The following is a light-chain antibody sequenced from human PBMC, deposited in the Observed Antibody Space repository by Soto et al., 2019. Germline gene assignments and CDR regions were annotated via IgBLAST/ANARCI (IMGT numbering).Light chain of an antibody. CDR1: QSVSSY. CDR2: DAS. CDR3: QQRNNWPIT. J-gene: IGKJ5*01. Sequence: EIVLTQSPGTLSLSRGERATLSCRASQSVSSYLAWYQQKNGQAPRLLIYDASNRATGIPVRFSGSGSGTDFNLTISSLEPEDFALYYCQQRNNWPITFGQGTRLEIK. V-gene: IGKV3-11*01.